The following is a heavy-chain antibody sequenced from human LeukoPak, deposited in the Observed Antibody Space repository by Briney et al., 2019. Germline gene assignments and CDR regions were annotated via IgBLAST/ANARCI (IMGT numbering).Heavy chain of an antibody. V-gene: IGHV4-34*01. Sequence: PSETLSLTCAVYGGCFSGYYWSWIRQPPGEGREGIGEINHSSSTNYNSSLKRRLTISGDTSKNQFSLKLSSVTAADTAVYYCARGVLVVVDAFDIWGQGTMVTVSS. CDR1: GGCFSGYY. D-gene: IGHD2-8*02. CDR3: ARGVLVVVDAFDI. J-gene: IGHJ3*02. CDR2: INHSSST.